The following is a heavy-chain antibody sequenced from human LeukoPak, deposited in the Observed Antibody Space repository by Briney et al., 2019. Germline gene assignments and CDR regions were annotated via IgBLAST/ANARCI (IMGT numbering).Heavy chain of an antibody. D-gene: IGHD1-1*01. CDR2: ISYDGSNK. V-gene: IGHV3-30-3*01. CDR3: ARGGTLQPHDAFDI. Sequence: GRSLRLSCAASGFTFSSYAMHWVRQAPGKGLEWVAVISYDGSNKYYADSVKGRLTISRDNSKNTLYLQMNSLRAEDTAVYYCARGGTLQPHDAFDIWGQGTMVTVSS. J-gene: IGHJ3*02. CDR1: GFTFSSYA.